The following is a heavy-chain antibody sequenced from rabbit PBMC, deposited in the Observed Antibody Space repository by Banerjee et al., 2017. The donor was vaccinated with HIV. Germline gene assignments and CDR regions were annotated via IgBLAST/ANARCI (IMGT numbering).Heavy chain of an antibody. CDR3: ARDFAGYVDPRYYFNL. J-gene: IGHJ4*01. Sequence: QSLEESGGDLVKPGASLTLTCKASRFTLDSYWMCWVRQAPGKGLEWITCIDAVSSGSAYYASWAKGRFTISKTSSTTVTLQMTSLTAADTATYFCARDFAGYVDPRYYFNLWGPGTLVTVS. V-gene: IGHV1S40*01. CDR1: RFTLDSYW. CDR2: IDAVSSGSA. D-gene: IGHD6-1*01.